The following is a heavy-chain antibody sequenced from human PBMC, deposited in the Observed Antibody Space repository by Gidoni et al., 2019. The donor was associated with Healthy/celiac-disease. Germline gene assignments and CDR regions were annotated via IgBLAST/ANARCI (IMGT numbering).Heavy chain of an antibody. CDR2: IIAIFGTA. V-gene: IGHV1-69*01. CDR3: EQSGYETHDACDI. Sequence: QVKPVQSGAGVTTPGASVTVSCTASGGTFSSYAISWVRQDPGKGLEWMGGIIAIFGTANDAQKCERRVTITAGDTTSSAYMELSSVRSEDAAVYYCEQSGYETHDACDIWGQGTMVTVSS. D-gene: IGHD5-12*01. J-gene: IGHJ3*02. CDR1: GGTFSSYA.